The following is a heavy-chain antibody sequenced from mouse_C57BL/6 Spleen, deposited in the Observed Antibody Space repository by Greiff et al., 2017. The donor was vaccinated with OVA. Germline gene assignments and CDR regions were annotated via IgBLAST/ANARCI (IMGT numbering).Heavy chain of an antibody. D-gene: IGHD1-3*01. CDR2: IYPADGDT. CDR3: ARQLEVWGAD. J-gene: IGHJ3*01. Sequence: VQLQQPGPELVKPGASVKISCKASGYAFTSSWMNWVKQRPGQGLEWIGRIYPADGDTNYNGKFKGKATLTADKSSSTAYMQLSSLTSEDSAVYVCARQLEVWGADWGQGTLVTVSA. V-gene: IGHV1-82*01. CDR1: GYAFTSSW.